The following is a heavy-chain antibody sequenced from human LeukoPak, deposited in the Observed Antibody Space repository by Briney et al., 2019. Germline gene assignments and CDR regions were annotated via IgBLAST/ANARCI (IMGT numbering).Heavy chain of an antibody. CDR2: VYYSGNS. V-gene: IGHV4-39*07. D-gene: IGHD1-26*01. CDR3: SRVSYSGGYFTSAWFDP. Sequence: SETLSLTCTVSGGSISSRSYYWGWIRQPPGKGLEWIGNVYYSGNSYYNPPLKSRVTIAVDTSKNQFSLKLRSVTAADTAVYYCSRVSYSGGYFTSAWFDPWGQGTLVTVSS. J-gene: IGHJ5*02. CDR1: GGSISSRSYY.